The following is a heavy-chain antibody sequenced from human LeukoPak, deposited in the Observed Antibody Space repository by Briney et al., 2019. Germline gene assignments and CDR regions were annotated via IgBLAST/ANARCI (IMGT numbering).Heavy chain of an antibody. CDR2: IYYSGST. V-gene: IGHV4-39*01. CDR1: GGSISSSSYY. CDR3: ARHGLYYYDSSGGIDY. Sequence: SETLSLTCTVSGGSISSSSYYWGWIRQPPGKGLEWIGSIYYSGSTYYNPSLKSRVTISVDTSKNQFSLKLSSVTAADTAVYYCARHGLYYYDSSGGIDYWGQGTLVTVSS. D-gene: IGHD3-22*01. J-gene: IGHJ4*02.